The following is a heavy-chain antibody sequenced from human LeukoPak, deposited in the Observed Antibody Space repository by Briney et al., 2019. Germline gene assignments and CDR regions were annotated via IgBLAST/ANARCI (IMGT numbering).Heavy chain of an antibody. J-gene: IGHJ6*03. Sequence: PGGSLRLSCAASGFTVSSNYMSWVRQAPGKGLEWASVIYSGSSTYYADSVKGRFTISRDNSKNTLYLQMNSLRADDTAVYYCARASSSWADYYYYYMDVWGKGTTVTVSS. CDR2: IYSGSST. CDR3: ARASSSWADYYYYYMDV. D-gene: IGHD6-13*01. CDR1: GFTVSSNY. V-gene: IGHV3-53*01.